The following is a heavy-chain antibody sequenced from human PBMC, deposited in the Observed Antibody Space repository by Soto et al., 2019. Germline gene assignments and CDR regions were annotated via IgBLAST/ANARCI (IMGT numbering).Heavy chain of an antibody. V-gene: IGHV1-69*13. CDR2: IVPVFGRP. J-gene: IGHJ4*02. CDR1: GGSFSNFG. Sequence: VASVKVSCKASGGSFSNFGISWVRQAPGQGLEWMGGIVPVFGRPNYAQRFRGRLTITADESTSTGYMELISLRSDDTAVYYCAREGNGYNFWGQGSQVTVSS. CDR3: AREGNGYNF. D-gene: IGHD5-12*01.